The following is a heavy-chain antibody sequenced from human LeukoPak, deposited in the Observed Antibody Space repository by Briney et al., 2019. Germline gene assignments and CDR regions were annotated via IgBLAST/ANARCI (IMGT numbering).Heavy chain of an antibody. D-gene: IGHD3-10*01. Sequence: SQTLSLTCAVYGGSFSGYYWSWIRQPPGKGLEWIGEINHSGSTNYNPSLKSRVTISVDTSKNQFSLKLSSVTAADTAVYYCARVPGKKARFDYWGQGTLVTVSS. CDR3: ARVPGKKARFDY. V-gene: IGHV4-34*01. CDR1: GGSFSGYY. J-gene: IGHJ4*02. CDR2: INHSGST.